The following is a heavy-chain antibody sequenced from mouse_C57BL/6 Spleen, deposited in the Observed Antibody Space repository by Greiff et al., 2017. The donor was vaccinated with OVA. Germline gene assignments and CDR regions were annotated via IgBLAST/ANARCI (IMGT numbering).Heavy chain of an antibody. D-gene: IGHD3-2*02. CDR2: ISYDGSN. CDR3: AREQLRLRSYFDY. J-gene: IGHJ2*01. Sequence: EVKLVESGPGLVKPSQSLSLTCSVTGYSITSGYYWNWIRQFPGNKLEWMGYISYDGSNNYNPSLKNRISITRDTSKNQFFLKLNSVTTEDTATYYCAREQLRLRSYFDYWGQGTTLTVSS. CDR1: GYSITSGYY. V-gene: IGHV3-6*01.